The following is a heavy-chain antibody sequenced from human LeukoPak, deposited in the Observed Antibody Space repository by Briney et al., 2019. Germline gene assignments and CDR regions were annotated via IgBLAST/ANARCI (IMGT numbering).Heavy chain of an antibody. J-gene: IGHJ4*02. D-gene: IGHD3-16*01. CDR3: ARGGTDSDLGRLDS. Sequence: PSETLSLTCTVSGGSIRSGGHYWTWIRQHPGKGLDWIGYIFYSGATYYSPSLRSRLSISLDTSKNQFSLNLTSVTAADTALYVCARGGTDSDLGRLDSWGQGTRVTVSS. V-gene: IGHV4-31*03. CDR1: GGSIRSGGHY. CDR2: IFYSGAT.